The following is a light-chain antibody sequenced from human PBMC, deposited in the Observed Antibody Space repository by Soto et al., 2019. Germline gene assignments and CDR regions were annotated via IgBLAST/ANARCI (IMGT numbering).Light chain of an antibody. V-gene: IGLV2-23*01. Sequence: QSARTQPASVSGSPGQSSTISGTGTSSDVGSYNLVSWYQQHPGKAPKLMIYEGSKRPSGVSNRFSGSKSGNTASLTISGLQAEDEADYYCCSYAGSSTYVFGTGTKVTVL. CDR2: EGS. CDR1: SSDVGSYNL. CDR3: CSYAGSSTYV. J-gene: IGLJ1*01.